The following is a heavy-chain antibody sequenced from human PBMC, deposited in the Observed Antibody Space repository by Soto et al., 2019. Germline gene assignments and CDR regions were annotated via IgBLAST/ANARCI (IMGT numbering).Heavy chain of an antibody. Sequence: HVQLVESGGGVVQPGRSLRLSCAASGFPFTTYGLHWVREGPDKGLEWVAVISYDGSNTYYADSVKGRFTISRDNSKNTLYLQMNSLRPEDTALYYCVGGQYYFDYRGQGTLVTVSS. V-gene: IGHV3-30*03. CDR1: GFPFTTYG. CDR2: ISYDGSNT. CDR3: VGGQYYFDY. D-gene: IGHD3-10*01. J-gene: IGHJ4*02.